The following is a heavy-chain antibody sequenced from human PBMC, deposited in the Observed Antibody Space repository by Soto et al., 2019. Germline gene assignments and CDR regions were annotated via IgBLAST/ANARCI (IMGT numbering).Heavy chain of an antibody. CDR1: GYTFTSYG. CDR3: AMDYGARPEYFKH. Sequence: QVQLVQSGPDLKRPGASMKVSCKASGYTFTSYGISWVRQAPGQGLEWMAWISPLKGRTQYSQKAQGRVTLSTDTSSTPAYMEMTTLRVDDTAVYYCAMDYGARPEYFKHWGQGTWSPS. J-gene: IGHJ1*01. D-gene: IGHD4-17*01. CDR2: ISPLKGRT. V-gene: IGHV1-18*04.